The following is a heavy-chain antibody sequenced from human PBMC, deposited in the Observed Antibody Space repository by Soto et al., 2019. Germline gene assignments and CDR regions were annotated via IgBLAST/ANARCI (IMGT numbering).Heavy chain of an antibody. V-gene: IGHV3-33*01. CDR3: ARDEGATRLYDAFDI. D-gene: IGHD2-15*01. Sequence: QVQLVESGGGVVQPGRSLRLSCAASGFTFSSYGMHWVRQAPGEGLEWVAVIWYDGSNKYYADSVKGRFTISRDNSKNTLYLQMNSLRAEDTAVYYCARDEGATRLYDAFDIWGQGTMVTVSS. J-gene: IGHJ3*02. CDR1: GFTFSSYG. CDR2: IWYDGSNK.